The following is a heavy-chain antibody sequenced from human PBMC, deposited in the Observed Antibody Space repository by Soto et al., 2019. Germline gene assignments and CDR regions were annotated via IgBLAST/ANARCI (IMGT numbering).Heavy chain of an antibody. V-gene: IGHV5-51*01. Sequence: GESPKISCKVSGDSFHSFWIGWVRQMPGEGLEWLGSIYPRDSETRYSPSFQGQVTISSDNSITTAYLQWSRLKASDTATYYCVIQHPLDSNGWYSWGQGTLVTVSS. CDR3: VIQHPLDSNGWYS. CDR1: GDSFHSFW. CDR2: IYPRDSET. J-gene: IGHJ4*02. D-gene: IGHD6-19*01.